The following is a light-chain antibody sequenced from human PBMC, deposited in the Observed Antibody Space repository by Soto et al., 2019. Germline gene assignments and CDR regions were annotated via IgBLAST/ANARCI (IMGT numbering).Light chain of an antibody. CDR3: QQSYSTPPIT. Sequence: DIQMTQSPSSLSASVEDRVIITCRASQSISNHLNWYQQKPGKAPRLLIYDASSLLSGVPSRFSGSGSGTDFTLTIASLQPEDFATYYCQQSYSTPPITFGGGTKVDI. V-gene: IGKV1-39*01. J-gene: IGKJ4*01. CDR2: DAS. CDR1: QSISNH.